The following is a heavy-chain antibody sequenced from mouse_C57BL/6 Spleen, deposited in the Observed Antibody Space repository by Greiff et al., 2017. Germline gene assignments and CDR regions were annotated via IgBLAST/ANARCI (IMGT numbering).Heavy chain of an antibody. CDR1: GFTFSDYG. CDR3: ARALYYGNPWFAY. J-gene: IGHJ3*01. Sequence: EVHLVESGGGLVKPGGSLKLSCAASGFTFSDYGMHWVRQAPEKGLEWVAYISSGSSTIYYADTVKGRFTISRDNAKNTLFLQMTSLRSEDTAVYYCARALYYGNPWFAYWGQGTLVTVSA. D-gene: IGHD2-1*01. CDR2: ISSGSSTI. V-gene: IGHV5-17*01.